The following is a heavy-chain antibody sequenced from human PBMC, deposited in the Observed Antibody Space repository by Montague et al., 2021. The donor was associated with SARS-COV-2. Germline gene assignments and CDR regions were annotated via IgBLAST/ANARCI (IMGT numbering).Heavy chain of an antibody. Sequence: SETLSLTCAVYGASSSNYYWSWIRQSPGKGLEWVGEINHSGYTAXNPSLESRLTISLDSSKKQFSLKMTSVTAADTAIYYCASAPRYSFGFWAYWGQGTLVSVSS. D-gene: IGHD5-12*01. J-gene: IGHJ4*02. V-gene: IGHV4-34*01. CDR3: ASAPRYSFGFWAY. CDR1: GASSSNYY. CDR2: INHSGYT.